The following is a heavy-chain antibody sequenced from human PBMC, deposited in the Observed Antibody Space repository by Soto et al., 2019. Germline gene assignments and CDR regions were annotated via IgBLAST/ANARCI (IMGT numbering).Heavy chain of an antibody. J-gene: IGHJ4*02. D-gene: IGHD2-21*01. CDR2: IHYSGST. V-gene: IGHV4-61*01. Sequence: QVQLQESGPGLVKPSETLSLTCTVPGGCVNIGTYYWRWIRQRPGKGLEWIGFIHYSGSTNYNPSLKSRVTMSVDTSKNQFSLKLTSVNAADTAVYYCTRGGDAYKNGHWGQGTLVTVSS. CDR1: GGCVNIGTYY. CDR3: TRGGDAYKNGH.